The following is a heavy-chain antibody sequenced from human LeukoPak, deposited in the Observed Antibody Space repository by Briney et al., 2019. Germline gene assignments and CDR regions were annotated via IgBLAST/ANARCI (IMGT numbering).Heavy chain of an antibody. D-gene: IGHD2-2*01. CDR3: ARAVYCSSTSCYFVPFDP. J-gene: IGHJ5*02. CDR1: GYTFTSYG. V-gene: IGHV1-18*01. CDR2: ISAYNGNT. Sequence: ASVKVSCKASGYTFTSYGISWVRQAPGQGLEWMGWISAYNGNTNYAQKLQGRVTITTDTSTSTAYMELRSLRSDDTAVYYCARAVYCSSTSCYFVPFDPWGQGTLVTVSS.